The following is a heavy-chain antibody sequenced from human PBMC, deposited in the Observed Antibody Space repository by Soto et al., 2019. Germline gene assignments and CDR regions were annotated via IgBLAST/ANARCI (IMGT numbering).Heavy chain of an antibody. CDR1: GFTFGDYA. V-gene: IGHV3-49*03. CDR2: IRSKAYGGTT. Sequence: PGGSLRLSCTASGFTFGDYAMSWFRQAPGKGLEWVGFIRSKAYGGTTEYAASVKGRFTISRDDSKSIAYLQMNSLKTEDTAVYYCTRLRSYDYGEVYYFDYWGQGTLVTVSS. CDR3: TRLRSYDYGEVYYFDY. D-gene: IGHD4-17*01. J-gene: IGHJ4*02.